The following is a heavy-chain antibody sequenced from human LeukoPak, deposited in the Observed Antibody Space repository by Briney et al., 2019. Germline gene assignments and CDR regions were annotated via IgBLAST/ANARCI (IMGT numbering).Heavy chain of an antibody. V-gene: IGHV4-34*01. CDR2: INHSGST. CDR1: GGSFSGYY. CDR3: TRQCCPAVAGTFFDY. J-gene: IGHJ4*02. Sequence: SETLSLTCAVYGGSFSGYYWSWIRQPPGKGLEWIGEINHSGSTNYNPSLKSRVTISVGTSKNQFSLKLSSVTAADTAVYYCTRQCCPAVAGTFFDYWGQGTLVTVSS. D-gene: IGHD6-19*01.